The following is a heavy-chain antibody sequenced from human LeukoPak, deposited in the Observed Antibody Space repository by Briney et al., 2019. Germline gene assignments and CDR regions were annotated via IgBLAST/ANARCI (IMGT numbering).Heavy chain of an antibody. D-gene: IGHD2-15*01. CDR1: GGSISSGGYS. J-gene: IGHJ5*02. CDR3: ARAVVVAATPSNWFDP. CDR2: IYHSGST. Sequence: PSETLSLTCAVSGGSISSGGYSWSWIRQPPGKGLEWIVYIYHSGSTYYNPSLKSRVTISVDRSRNQFYLKLSSVTAADTAVYYCARAVVVAATPSNWFDPWGQGTLATVSS. V-gene: IGHV4-30-2*01.